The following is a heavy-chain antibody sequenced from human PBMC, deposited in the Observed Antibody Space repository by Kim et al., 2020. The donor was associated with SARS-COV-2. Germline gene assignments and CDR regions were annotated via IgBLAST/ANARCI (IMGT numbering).Heavy chain of an antibody. CDR3: AKVTSGSSGWFEYFQR. J-gene: IGHJ1*01. CDR1: GFTFNSYA. D-gene: IGHD6-19*01. V-gene: IGHV3-23*01. CDR2: IRQSGGNT. Sequence: GGSLRLSCAASGFTFNSYAMSWVRQAPGKGLEWVSGIRQSGGNTEYADSVKGRFSISRDNSKNTPYLQMNRLRAEDTAVYYCAKVTSGSSGWFEYFQRWGQGTLVTVSS.